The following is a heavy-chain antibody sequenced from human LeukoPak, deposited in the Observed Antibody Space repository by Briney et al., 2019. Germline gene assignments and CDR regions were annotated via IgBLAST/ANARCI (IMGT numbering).Heavy chain of an antibody. D-gene: IGHD3-22*01. J-gene: IGHJ3*02. CDR3: ARTKTTYDSSGYTQDAFDI. CDR2: IYPGDSDT. CDR1: GYSFTSYW. V-gene: IGHV5-51*01. Sequence: KIGESLKISCKGSGYSFTSYWNGWVRQMPGKGLEWMGIIYPGDSDTRYSPSFQGQVTISADKSISTAYLQWSSLKASDTAMYYCARTKTTYDSSGYTQDAFDIWGQGTMVTVSS.